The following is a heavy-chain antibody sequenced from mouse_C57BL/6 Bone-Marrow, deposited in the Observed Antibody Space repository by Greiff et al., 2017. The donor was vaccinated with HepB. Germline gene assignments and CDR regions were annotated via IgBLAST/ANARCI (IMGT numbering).Heavy chain of an antibody. J-gene: IGHJ4*01. Sequence: DVKLVESGGGLVQPGGSLKLSCAASGFTFSDYYMYWVRQIPEKRLEWVAYISNGGGSTYYPDTVKGRFTISRDNAKNTLYLQMSRLKSEDTAMYYCAGGHYYAMDYWGQGTSVTVSS. CDR2: ISNGGGST. CDR3: AGGHYYAMDY. D-gene: IGHD3-3*01. CDR1: GFTFSDYY. V-gene: IGHV5-12*01.